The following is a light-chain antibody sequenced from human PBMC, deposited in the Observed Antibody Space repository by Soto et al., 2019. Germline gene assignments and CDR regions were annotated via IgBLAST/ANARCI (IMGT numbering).Light chain of an antibody. J-gene: IGLJ2*01. CDR2: DVT. Sequence: QSALTQSPSASGSPGQSVTISCTGTSSDIGGYNSVSWYQQHPGKAPKVMIYDVTKRPSGVPDRFSGSKSGNTASLTVSALQAEDEADYYCAAWDDSLYGVVFGGGTKVTVL. CDR3: AAWDDSLYGVV. V-gene: IGLV2-8*01. CDR1: SSDIGGYNS.